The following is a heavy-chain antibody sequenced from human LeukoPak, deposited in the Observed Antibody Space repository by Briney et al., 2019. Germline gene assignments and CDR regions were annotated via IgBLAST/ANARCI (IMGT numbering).Heavy chain of an antibody. J-gene: IGHJ4*02. CDR1: GGSFSGHY. CDR2: INHSGST. D-gene: IGHD2-2*01. Sequence: PSETLSLTCAVYGGSFSGHYWSWIRQPPGKGLEWIGEINHSGSTNYNPSLKSRVTISVDTSENQFSLKLSSVTAADTAVYYCAGRHGYCSSTSCSYFDYWGQGTLVTVSS. V-gene: IGHV4-34*01. CDR3: AGRHGYCSSTSCSYFDY.